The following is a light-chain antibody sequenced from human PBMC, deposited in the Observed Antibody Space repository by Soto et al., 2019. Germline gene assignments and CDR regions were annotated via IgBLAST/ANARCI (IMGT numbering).Light chain of an antibody. CDR3: LLYGDSPPAYT. CDR1: QSVSSRN. J-gene: IGKJ2*01. Sequence: EIVLTQSPGTLSLFPGERATLSCRASQSVSSRNLAWYRQKPGQAPSLLIYGAFNRATGIPERFSGSGSATDFTRTISRLEPADYAVYYCLLYGDSPPAYTFGQGTKLDIK. CDR2: GAF. V-gene: IGKV3-20*01.